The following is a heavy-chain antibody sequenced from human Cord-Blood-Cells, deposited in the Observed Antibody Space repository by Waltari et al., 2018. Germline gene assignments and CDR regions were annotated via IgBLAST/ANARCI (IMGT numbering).Heavy chain of an antibody. D-gene: IGHD6-19*01. CDR2: IKQDGSEK. V-gene: IGHV3-7*01. J-gene: IGHJ3*02. CDR1: GFTFSSYW. CDR3: ARAAGSGVAFDI. Sequence: EVQLVESGGGLVQPGGSLRLSCAASGFTFSSYWMSWVLQAPGKVLEWVANIKQDGSEKYYVDSVKGRFTISRDNAKNSLYLQMNSLRAEDTAVYYCARAAGSGVAFDIWGQGTMVTVSS.